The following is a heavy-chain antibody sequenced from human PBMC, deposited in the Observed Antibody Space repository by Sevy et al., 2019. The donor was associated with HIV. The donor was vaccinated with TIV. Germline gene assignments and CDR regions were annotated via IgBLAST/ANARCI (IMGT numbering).Heavy chain of an antibody. CDR1: GFTFSNYA. CDR2: IWYDGTNR. Sequence: GGSLRLSCAASGFTFSNYALHWVRQAPGKGLEWVAVIWYDGTNREYADSVKGRFTISRDNSKNTLYLQMNSLRVEDTAVYYCAREDIRVAGIGYYFHSWGQGTLVTVSS. J-gene: IGHJ4*02. CDR3: AREDIRVAGIGYYFHS. V-gene: IGHV3-33*08. D-gene: IGHD6-19*01.